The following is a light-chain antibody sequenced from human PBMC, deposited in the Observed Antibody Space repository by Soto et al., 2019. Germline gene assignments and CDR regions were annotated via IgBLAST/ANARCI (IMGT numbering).Light chain of an antibody. J-gene: IGKJ1*01. CDR3: QQYYTPPRT. Sequence: IVKTKSPASLAASLGESTTITSNFSQSVLDSSNKKDCLSWDRQKPGQPPKLIFYWAFTRELGVPDRFSGSVSGIDFTPTITSLQTEDVGVYYCQQYYTPPRTFGNGTQVDI. CDR2: WAF. CDR1: QSVLDSSNKKDC. V-gene: IGKV4-1*01.